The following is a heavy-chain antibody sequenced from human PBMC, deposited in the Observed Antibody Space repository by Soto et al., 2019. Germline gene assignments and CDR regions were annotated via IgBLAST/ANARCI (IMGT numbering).Heavy chain of an antibody. CDR2: IIPMFGTA. CDR1: GGTFSTYA. J-gene: IGHJ4*02. D-gene: IGHD3-3*01. V-gene: IGHV1-69*01. Sequence: QVQLVQSGAEVKRPGSSVKVSCKASGGTFSTYAISWVRQAPGEGLEWMAGIIPMFGTAKYAQKFQGRVTITADESTSTDYMELSSLRSEHTSVYYCAAVGSGYYGRGYYFDYWGQGTLVPVSS. CDR3: AAVGSGYYGRGYYFDY.